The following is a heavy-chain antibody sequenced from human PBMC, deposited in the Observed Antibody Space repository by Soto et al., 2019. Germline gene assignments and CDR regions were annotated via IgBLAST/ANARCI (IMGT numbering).Heavy chain of an antibody. D-gene: IGHD6-19*01. CDR1: GGSFSGYY. CDR2: INHSGST. Sequence: SETLSITCAVYGGSFSGYYWSWIRQPPGKGLEWIGEINHSGSTNYNPSLKSRVTISVDTSKNQFSLKLSSVTAADTAVYYCARGRRWGPRLAGTYFDYWGQGTLVTVSS. J-gene: IGHJ4*02. V-gene: IGHV4-34*01. CDR3: ARGRRWGPRLAGTYFDY.